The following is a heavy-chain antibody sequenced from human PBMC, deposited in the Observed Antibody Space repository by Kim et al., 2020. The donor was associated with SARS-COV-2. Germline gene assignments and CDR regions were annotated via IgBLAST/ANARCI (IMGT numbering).Heavy chain of an antibody. CDR2: ISWNSGSI. D-gene: IGHD3-16*01. Sequence: GGSLRLSCAASGFTFDDYAMHWVRQAPGKGLEWVSGISWNSGSIGYADSVKGRFTISRDNAKNSLYLQMNSLRAEDTALYYCAKDWYYDYVYGMDVWGQGTTVTVSS. V-gene: IGHV3-9*01. CDR3: AKDWYYDYVYGMDV. J-gene: IGHJ6*02. CDR1: GFTFDDYA.